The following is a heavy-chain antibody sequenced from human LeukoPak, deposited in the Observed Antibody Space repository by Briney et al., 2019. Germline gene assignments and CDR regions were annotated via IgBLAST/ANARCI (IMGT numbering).Heavy chain of an antibody. D-gene: IGHD2-2*01. CDR2: INPNSGGT. CDR3: ARTYCSSTSCYYSPYYFDY. V-gene: IGHV1-2*02. J-gene: IGHJ4*02. CDR1: GYTFTGYY. Sequence: ASVKVSCKASGYTFTGYYMHWVRQAPGPGLEWMGWINPNSGGTNYAKKFQGRVTMTRDTSISTAYMELSRLRCDDTAVYYCARTYCSSTSCYYSPYYFDYGGQGTLVTVSS.